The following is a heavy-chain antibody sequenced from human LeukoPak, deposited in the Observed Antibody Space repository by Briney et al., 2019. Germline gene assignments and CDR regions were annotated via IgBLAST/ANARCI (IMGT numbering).Heavy chain of an antibody. Sequence: ASVMVSCKASGYTFTGYYMHWVRQAPGQGLEWMGWIRPSSGVTNYAQNFQGRVTMTSDTSISTAYMELNSLRSDDTAVYYCARVPQCIGGSCYSSLLGYWGQVTLVTVSS. D-gene: IGHD2-15*01. CDR1: GYTFTGYY. CDR2: IRPSSGVT. J-gene: IGHJ4*02. V-gene: IGHV1-2*02. CDR3: ARVPQCIGGSCYSSLLGY.